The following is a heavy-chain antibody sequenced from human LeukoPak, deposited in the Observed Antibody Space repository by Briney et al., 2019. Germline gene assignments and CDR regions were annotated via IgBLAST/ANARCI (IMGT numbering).Heavy chain of an antibody. CDR2: MKEDGGEI. CDR1: GFIFSGYW. D-gene: IGHD4-23*01. J-gene: IGHJ4*02. V-gene: IGHV3-7*01. Sequence: GGSLRLSCAASGFIFSGYWMSWVRQAPGKGPEWVANMKEDGGEINYVDSVKGRFTISRDNAKNSLYLQMNRLRAEDTAVYYCVRDRGYSTFDYWGQGTLATVSS. CDR3: VRDRGYSTFDY.